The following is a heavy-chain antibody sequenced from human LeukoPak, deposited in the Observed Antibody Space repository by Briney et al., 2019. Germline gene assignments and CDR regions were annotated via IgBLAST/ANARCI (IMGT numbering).Heavy chain of an antibody. CDR2: ISWNSGSI. J-gene: IGHJ3*02. V-gene: IGHV3-9*01. CDR1: GFTFDDYA. Sequence: GGSLRLSCAASGFTFDDYAMHWVRQAPGKGLEWVSGISWNSGSIGYADSVKGRFAISRDNAKNSLYLQMNSLRAEDTAVYYCARGPCSSNSCYTPDAFDIWGQGTMVTVSS. D-gene: IGHD2-2*02. CDR3: ARGPCSSNSCYTPDAFDI.